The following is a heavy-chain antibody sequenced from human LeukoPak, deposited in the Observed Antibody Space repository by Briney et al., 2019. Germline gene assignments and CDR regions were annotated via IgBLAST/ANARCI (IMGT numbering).Heavy chain of an antibody. D-gene: IGHD6-13*01. CDR1: GYTFTGYY. V-gene: IGHV1-2*02. CDR2: INPNSGGT. Sequence: GASVKVSCKVSGYTFTGYYMHWVRQAPGQGLEWMGWINPNSGGTNYAQKFQGRVTMTRDTSISTAYLQWSSLKASDTAMYYCATEDSGSSWYLGAFDIWGQGTMVTVSS. J-gene: IGHJ3*02. CDR3: ATEDSGSSWYLGAFDI.